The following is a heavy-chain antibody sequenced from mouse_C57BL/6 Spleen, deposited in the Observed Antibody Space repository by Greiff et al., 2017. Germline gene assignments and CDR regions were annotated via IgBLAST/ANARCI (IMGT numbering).Heavy chain of an antibody. CDR1: GYSITSGYY. V-gene: IGHV3-6*01. Sequence: EVQLQQSGPGLVKPSQSLSLTCSVTGYSITSGYYWNWIRQFPGNKLEWMGYISYDGSNNYNPSLKNRISITRDTSKNQFFLKLNSVTTEDTATYYCASLLFAYWGQGTLVTVSA. D-gene: IGHD6-5*01. J-gene: IGHJ3*01. CDR3: ASLLFAY. CDR2: ISYDGSN.